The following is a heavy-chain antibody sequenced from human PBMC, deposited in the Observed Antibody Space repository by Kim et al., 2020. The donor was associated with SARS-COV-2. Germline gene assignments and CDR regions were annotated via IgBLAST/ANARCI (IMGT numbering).Heavy chain of an antibody. J-gene: IGHJ4*02. V-gene: IGHV3-7*03. D-gene: IGHD6-13*01. CDR3: TRGASSSWYDEFED. CDR1: GFMSTTYW. Sequence: GGSLRLSCSASGFMSTTYWMSWVRQAPGKGLEWVARINQDGSARYYVDSVKGRFSSSRDNAKNALYLQLNSLRVEDTALYYCTRGASSSWYDEFEDWGQG. CDR2: INQDGSAR.